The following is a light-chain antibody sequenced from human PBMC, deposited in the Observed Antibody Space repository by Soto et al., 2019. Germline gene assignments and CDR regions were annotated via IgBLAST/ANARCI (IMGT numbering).Light chain of an antibody. CDR1: QGIHSY. V-gene: IGKV1-27*01. J-gene: IGKJ1*01. Sequence: DVQLTQSPSSLSASVGDRISITCRASQGIHSYVAWYQQKPGRSPTMLIYAPSTLESGVPSRFSGSGADTDFTLTISGLQPEDAGIYYCQNYKSLSRRFGRSFGQCTKVEIK. CDR2: APS. CDR3: QNYKSLSRRFGRS.